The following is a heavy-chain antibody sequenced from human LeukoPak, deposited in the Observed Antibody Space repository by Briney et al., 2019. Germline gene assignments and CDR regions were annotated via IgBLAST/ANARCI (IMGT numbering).Heavy chain of an antibody. D-gene: IGHD4-17*01. CDR1: GGSISTTTHY. V-gene: IGHV4-39*07. Sequence: SETLSLTCIVSGGSISTTTHYWGWIRQPPGKGLEWIGSIYYSGSTYYNPSLKSRVTISIDTSKNQFSLKLSSVTAADTAVYYCARGYGDYSPDAFDIWGQGTMVTVSS. CDR3: ARGYGDYSPDAFDI. J-gene: IGHJ3*02. CDR2: IYYSGST.